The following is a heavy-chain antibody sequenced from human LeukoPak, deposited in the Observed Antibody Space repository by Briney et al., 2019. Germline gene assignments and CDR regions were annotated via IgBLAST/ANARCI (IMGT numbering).Heavy chain of an antibody. V-gene: IGHV1-2*02. CDR3: ARASYTGSWDSFDM. CDR1: GYTFTGYY. Sequence: GASVKVSCKASGYTFTGYYIHWVRQAPGQGLEWMGWINPKNGDTNYAQKFQGSATMTRDTSISTAYMELSRLQSDDTAMYYCARASYTGSWDSFDMWGQGTVVTVSP. CDR2: INPKNGDT. D-gene: IGHD1-26*01. J-gene: IGHJ3*02.